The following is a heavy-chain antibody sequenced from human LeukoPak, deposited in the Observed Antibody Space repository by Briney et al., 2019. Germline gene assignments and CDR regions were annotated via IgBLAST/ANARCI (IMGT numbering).Heavy chain of an antibody. CDR3: ACTAAGTRNFDY. V-gene: IGHV3-66*01. Sequence: GGSLRLSCAASGFTVSSNYTSWVRQAPGKGLEWVSVIYSGGSTYYADSVKGRFTISRDNSKNTLYLQMNSLRAEDTAVYYCACTAAGTRNFDYWGQGTLVTVSS. D-gene: IGHD6-13*01. CDR1: GFTVSSNY. J-gene: IGHJ4*02. CDR2: IYSGGST.